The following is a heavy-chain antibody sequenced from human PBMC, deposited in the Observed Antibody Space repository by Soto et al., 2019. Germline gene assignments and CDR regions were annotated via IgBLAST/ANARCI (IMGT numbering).Heavy chain of an antibody. CDR1: GFTFSDAW. CDR3: TTDPNSTGYKY. CDR2: IKSKTDGGTT. J-gene: IGHJ4*02. Sequence: PGVPLRLSGAASGFTFSDAWMTWFRQAPGAGREWAGRIKSKTDGGTTDYAAPVKGRFTISRGASRSTLHLQMNSLKTADTAMYYCTTDPNSTGYKYWGQGTRIAIAS. D-gene: IGHD1-1*01. V-gene: IGHV3-15*01.